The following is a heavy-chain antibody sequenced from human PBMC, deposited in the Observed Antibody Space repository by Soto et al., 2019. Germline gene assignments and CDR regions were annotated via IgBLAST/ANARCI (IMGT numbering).Heavy chain of an antibody. CDR3: ARVFYGSGDYLDV. D-gene: IGHD3-10*01. J-gene: IGHJ6*03. Sequence: PSETLSLTCAVSCGSFSGYYWSWIRQPPGKGLEWIGEINHSGSTKYNPSLKSRVTISVDTSKNQFSLKLSSVTAADTAVYYCARVFYGSGDYLDVWGKGTTVTVSS. CDR1: CGSFSGYY. V-gene: IGHV4-34*01. CDR2: INHSGST.